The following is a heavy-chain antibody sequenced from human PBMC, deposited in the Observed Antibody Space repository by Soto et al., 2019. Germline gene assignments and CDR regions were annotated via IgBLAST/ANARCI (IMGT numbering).Heavy chain of an antibody. J-gene: IGHJ4*02. CDR2: IKSKTDGGTT. V-gene: IGHV3-15*01. Sequence: PGGSLRLSCAASGFTFSNAWMSWVRQAPGKGLEWVGRIKSKTDGGTTDYAAPVKGRFAISRDDSKNTLYLQMNSLKTEDAAVYYCTTDPPLGPLGYCSGGSCYSGYYFDYWGQGTLVTVSS. D-gene: IGHD2-15*01. CDR1: GFTFSNAW. CDR3: TTDPPLGPLGYCSGGSCYSGYYFDY.